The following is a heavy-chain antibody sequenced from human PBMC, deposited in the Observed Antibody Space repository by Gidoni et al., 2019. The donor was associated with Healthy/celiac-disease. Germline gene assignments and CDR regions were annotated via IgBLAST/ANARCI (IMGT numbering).Heavy chain of an antibody. J-gene: IGHJ4*02. Sequence: QVQLQESGPGLVKPSQTLSLTCTVSGGSISSGGYYWSWIRQHPGKGLEWIGYIYYSGSTSYNPSLKSRVTISVDTSKNQFSLKLSSVTAADTAVYYCARGSGVWGYYGSGASSIDYWGQGTLVTVSS. D-gene: IGHD3-10*01. CDR3: ARGSGVWGYYGSGASSIDY. CDR1: GGSISSGGYY. V-gene: IGHV4-31*03. CDR2: IYYSGST.